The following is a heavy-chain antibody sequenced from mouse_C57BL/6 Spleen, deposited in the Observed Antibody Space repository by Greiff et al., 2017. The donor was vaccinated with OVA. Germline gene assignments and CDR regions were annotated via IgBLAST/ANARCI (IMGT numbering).Heavy chain of an antibody. CDR2: IYPGSGNT. J-gene: IGHJ3*01. Sequence: VHLVASGAELVRPGASVKLSCKASGYTFTDYYLPWVKQRPGQGLEWIARIYPGSGNTYYNEKFKGKATLTAEKSSSTAYMQLSSLTSEDSAVYFCARSTGTGFAYWGQGTLVTVSA. D-gene: IGHD2-1*01. CDR1: GYTFTDYY. CDR3: ARSTGTGFAY. V-gene: IGHV1-76*01.